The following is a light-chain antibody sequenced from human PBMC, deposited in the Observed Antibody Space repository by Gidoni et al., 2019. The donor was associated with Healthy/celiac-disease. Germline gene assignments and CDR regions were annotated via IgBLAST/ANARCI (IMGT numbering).Light chain of an antibody. CDR3: QQYYSTPFT. CDR2: WAS. Sequence: EIVMTQSPDSLAVSMGERATINCKSSQSVLYSASNKNYLAWYQQKPGQPPKLLIYWASTRESGVPDRFSGSGSGTDFTLTISSLQAEDVAVYYCQQYYSTPFTFGPGTNVDIK. V-gene: IGKV4-1*01. CDR1: QSVLYSASNKNY. J-gene: IGKJ3*01.